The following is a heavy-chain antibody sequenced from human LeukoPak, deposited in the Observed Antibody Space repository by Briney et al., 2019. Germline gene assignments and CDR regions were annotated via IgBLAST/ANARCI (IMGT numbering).Heavy chain of an antibody. CDR3: AKAGTLYGSGSSYWYFDL. CDR2: IKQDGSKK. Sequence: GGSLRLSCVASGFPFSSYWMTWVRQAPGKGLEWVANIKQDGSKKSYVDSVKGRFTISRDNAKNSLYLQMNSLRAEDTAVYYCAKAGTLYGSGSSYWYFDLWGRGTLVTVSS. V-gene: IGHV3-7*03. CDR1: GFPFSSYW. D-gene: IGHD3-10*01. J-gene: IGHJ2*01.